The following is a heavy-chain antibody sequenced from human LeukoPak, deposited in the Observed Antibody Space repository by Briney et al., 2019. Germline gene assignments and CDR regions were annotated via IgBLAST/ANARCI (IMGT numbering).Heavy chain of an antibody. V-gene: IGHV3-74*01. CDR3: ARGGGYSYGSFDY. D-gene: IGHD5-18*01. J-gene: IGHJ4*02. CDR2: INRDGSST. CDR1: GV. Sequence: GGSLRLSCAASGVIHWVRQAPGKGLVWVSRINRDGSSTSYADSVKGRFTISRDNAKNTLYLQMNSLRAEDTAVYYCARGGGYSYGSFDYWGQGTLVTVSS.